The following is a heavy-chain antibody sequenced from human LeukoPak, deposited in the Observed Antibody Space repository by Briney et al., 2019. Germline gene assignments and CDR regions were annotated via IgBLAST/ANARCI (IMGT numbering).Heavy chain of an antibody. V-gene: IGHV5-51*01. CDR1: GFSFTSYW. CDR3: PRGRDYGDNHFDY. D-gene: IGHD4-17*01. CDR2: IYPGESDT. Sequence: GESLKISCKGSGFSFTSYWICWVRQMPGKGLEWRGMIYPGESDTRYNPSFQCQVAISADKSISTAYLQWSSLKASDPAMYYCPRGRDYGDNHFDYWGPGTLVTVSS. J-gene: IGHJ4*02.